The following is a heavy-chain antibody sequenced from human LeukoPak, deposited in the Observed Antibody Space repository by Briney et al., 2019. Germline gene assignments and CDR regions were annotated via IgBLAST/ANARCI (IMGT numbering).Heavy chain of an antibody. CDR3: VRVRDGYNDAYDI. J-gene: IGHJ3*02. Sequence: GASVKVSCKASGFTFTNYNLHWVRQAPGQRLEWMGIINPSGGSTNYAQNFQGRVTMTRDTSTSTVYMELSSLRSEDTDVYYCVRVRDGYNDAYDIWGQGTMVTVPS. D-gene: IGHD5-24*01. V-gene: IGHV1-46*01. CDR1: GFTFTNYN. CDR2: INPSGGST.